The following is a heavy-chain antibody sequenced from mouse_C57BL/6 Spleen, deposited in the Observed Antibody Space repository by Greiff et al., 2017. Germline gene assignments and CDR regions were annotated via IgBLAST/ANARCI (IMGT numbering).Heavy chain of an antibody. J-gene: IGHJ3*01. Sequence: QVQLQQSGAELVRPGASVKLSCKASGSTFPDYYINWVKQRPGQGLEWIARIYPGSGNTYYNEKFKGKATLTAEKSSSTAYMQLSSLTSEDSAVYFCARLDSWFAYWGQGTLVTVSA. CDR2: IYPGSGNT. CDR3: ARLDSWFAY. V-gene: IGHV1-76*01. CDR1: GSTFPDYY.